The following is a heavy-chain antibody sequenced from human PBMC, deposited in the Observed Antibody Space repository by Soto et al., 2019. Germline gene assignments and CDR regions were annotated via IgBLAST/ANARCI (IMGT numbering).Heavy chain of an antibody. CDR3: ARDGSVGVVTANFDY. D-gene: IGHD2-21*02. J-gene: IGHJ4*02. CDR1: GFTFSSYS. CDR2: ISSSSSYI. V-gene: IGHV3-21*01. Sequence: EVQLVESGGGLVKPGGSLRLSCAASGFTFSSYSMNWVRQAPGKGLEWVSSISSSSSYIYYADSVKGRFTISRDNAKNSLYLQMNSLRAEDTAVYYCARDGSVGVVTANFDYWCEGTLVTVST.